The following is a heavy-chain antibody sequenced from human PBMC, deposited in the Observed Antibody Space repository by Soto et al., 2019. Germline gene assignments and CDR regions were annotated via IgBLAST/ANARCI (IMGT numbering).Heavy chain of an antibody. V-gene: IGHV3-13*01. CDR1: GFTFSNYD. J-gene: IGHJ6*02. CDR3: ARGVLGPGDYYYGMDV. D-gene: IGHD7-27*01. CDR2: IGAASDT. Sequence: EVQLVESGGGWVQPGGSLRLSCAASGFTFSNYDMHGVRQAPGEGLEWVSGIGAASDTYYPVSVQGRCTVSRDNAKKSLYIQRNSLRAGDTAVYYCARGVLGPGDYYYGMDVWGQGPTVTVSS.